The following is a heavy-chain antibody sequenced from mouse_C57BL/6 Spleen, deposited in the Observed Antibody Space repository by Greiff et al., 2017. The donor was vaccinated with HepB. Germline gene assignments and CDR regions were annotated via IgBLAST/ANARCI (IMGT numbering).Heavy chain of an antibody. CDR3: ARKGLTTVVPPFAY. Sequence: EVQLVESGPELVKPGASVKIPCKASGYTFTDYNMDWVKQSHGKSLEWIGDINPNNGGTIYNQKFKGKATLTVDKSSSTAYMELLSLTSEDTAVYYCARKGLTTVVPPFAYWGQGTLVTVSA. J-gene: IGHJ3*01. CDR2: INPNNGGT. D-gene: IGHD1-1*01. CDR1: GYTFTDYN. V-gene: IGHV1-18*01.